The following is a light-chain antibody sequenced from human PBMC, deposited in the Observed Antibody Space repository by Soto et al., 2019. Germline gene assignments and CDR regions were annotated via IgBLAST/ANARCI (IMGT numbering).Light chain of an antibody. V-gene: IGKV3-15*01. CDR1: QSLNNN. CDR3: QQANSFPRT. CDR2: AAS. J-gene: IGKJ4*01. Sequence: IVMTQSPATLSASPGERATLSCRASQSLNNNLAWYQQRSGQPPRLLIYAASTRATDVPARFSGSGSGTEFTLTITSLQPEDFATYYCQQANSFPRTFGGGTKVEIK.